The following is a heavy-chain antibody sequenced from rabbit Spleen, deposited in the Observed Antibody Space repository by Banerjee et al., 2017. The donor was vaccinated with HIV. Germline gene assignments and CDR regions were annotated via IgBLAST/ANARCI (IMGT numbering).Heavy chain of an antibody. V-gene: IGHV1S45*01. CDR2: DDGDSSGGT. J-gene: IGHJ3*01. CDR1: GFSFSTSYW. CDR3: AKGSGIADGIGVF. Sequence: LEESGGGLVKPGGTLTLTCTVSGFSFSTSYWISWVRQAPGKGLEWIACDDGDSSGGTYYASWAKGRFTISKTSSTTVTLQMTSLTAADTATYFCAKGSGIADGIGVFWGQGTLVTVS. D-gene: IGHD1-1*01.